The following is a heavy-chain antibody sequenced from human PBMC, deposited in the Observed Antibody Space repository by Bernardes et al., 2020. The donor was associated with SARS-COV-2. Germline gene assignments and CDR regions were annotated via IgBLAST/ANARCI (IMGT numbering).Heavy chain of an antibody. D-gene: IGHD6-19*01. CDR3: AKDYETGELGIAVEGYCGH. V-gene: IGHV3-30*02. CDR2: ISDDGTNK. CDR1: GFTFRSHG. Sequence: GGSLRLSCAASGFTFRSHGMHWVRQAPGKGLEWVAAISDDGTNKYYADCVKGRFTISRDNSKNTLYLQMNSLRPDDTALYYCAKDYETGELGIAVEGYCGHWGQGTLVTVSS. J-gene: IGHJ4*02.